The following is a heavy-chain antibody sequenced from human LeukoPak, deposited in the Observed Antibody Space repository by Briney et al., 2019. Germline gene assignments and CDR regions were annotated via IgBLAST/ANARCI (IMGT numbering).Heavy chain of an antibody. Sequence: GGSLRLSCAASGFTFSSYWMSWVRQAPGKGLEWVANIKQDGSEKYYVDSVKGRFTISRDNAKNSLYLQMNSLRAEDTALYYCASLGHYYDSSGYSDAFDIWGQGTMVTVSS. J-gene: IGHJ3*02. V-gene: IGHV3-7*01. CDR3: ASLGHYYDSSGYSDAFDI. CDR2: IKQDGSEK. CDR1: GFTFSSYW. D-gene: IGHD3-22*01.